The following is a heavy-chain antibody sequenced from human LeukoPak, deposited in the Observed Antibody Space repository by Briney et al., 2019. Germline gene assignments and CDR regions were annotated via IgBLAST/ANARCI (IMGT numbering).Heavy chain of an antibody. J-gene: IGHJ4*02. V-gene: IGHV3-23*01. D-gene: IGHD6-13*01. CDR1: GFTFSSYA. CDR3: AKSFPAAGTFGDY. CDR2: ISGSGGST. Sequence: GGSLRLSCAASGFTFSSYAMNWVRQAPGKGLEWVSSISGSGGSTYYADSVKGRFTISRDNSKNTLYLQMNSLRAEDTAVYYCAKSFPAAGTFGDYWGQGTLVTVSS.